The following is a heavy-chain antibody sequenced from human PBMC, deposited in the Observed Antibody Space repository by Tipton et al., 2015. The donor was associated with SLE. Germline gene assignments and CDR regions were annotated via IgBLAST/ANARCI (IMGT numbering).Heavy chain of an antibody. CDR2: INNDGSGT. V-gene: IGHV3-74*01. D-gene: IGHD1-26*01. CDR1: GFTFSSFW. J-gene: IGHJ6*02. CDR3: ARDHGATAIIDYYYGMVV. Sequence: SLRLSCAASGFTFSSFWMHWVRQVPGKGLVWVSRINNDGSGTAYADSVKGRFTISRDNAKSTVYLQMNSLRAEDTAVYFCARDHGATAIIDYYYGMVVWGQGTTVTVSS.